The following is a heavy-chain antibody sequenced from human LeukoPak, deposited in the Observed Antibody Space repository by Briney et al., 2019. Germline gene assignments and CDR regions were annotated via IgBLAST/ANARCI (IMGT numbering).Heavy chain of an antibody. D-gene: IGHD6-13*01. CDR3: ATDYSSSWSYYYGMDV. J-gene: IGHJ6*02. CDR1: GYTLTELS. Sequence: ASVKVSCKVSGYTLTELSMHWVRQAPGKGLEWMGGFDPEDGETIYAQKFQGRVTMTEDTSTDTAHMELSSLRSEDTAVYYCATDYSSSWSYYYGMDVWGQGTTVTVSS. V-gene: IGHV1-24*01. CDR2: FDPEDGET.